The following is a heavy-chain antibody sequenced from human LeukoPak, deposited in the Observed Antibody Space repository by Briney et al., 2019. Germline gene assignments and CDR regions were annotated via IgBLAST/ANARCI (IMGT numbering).Heavy chain of an antibody. Sequence: PGGSLRLSCAASGFTFSNYAMTWVRQAPGKGLDWISAIGDSGGGTYYADSVKGRFTISRDNSQNTLYLQMSSLRAEDTAVYYCARGGAWYYYDSSGYYPNYFDYWGQGTLVTVSS. CDR3: ARGGAWYYYDSSGYYPNYFDY. CDR2: IGDSGGGT. CDR1: GFTFSNYA. J-gene: IGHJ4*02. V-gene: IGHV3-23*01. D-gene: IGHD3-22*01.